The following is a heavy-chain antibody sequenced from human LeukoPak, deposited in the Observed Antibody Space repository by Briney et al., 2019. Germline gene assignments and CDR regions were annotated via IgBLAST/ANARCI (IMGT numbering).Heavy chain of an antibody. V-gene: IGHV1-69*05. CDR3: ASDSSCLGY. D-gene: IGHD6-19*01. J-gene: IGHJ4*02. Sequence: ASVKVSCKXSVGTFISYAISWVQQAPGQGREWMGRMIPIIGTANNTQKIQGRVTITTDESTRTDYMELSRLRSEDTAGYYCASDSSCLGYWGQGTLVTVSS. CDR1: VGTFISYA. CDR2: MIPIIGTA.